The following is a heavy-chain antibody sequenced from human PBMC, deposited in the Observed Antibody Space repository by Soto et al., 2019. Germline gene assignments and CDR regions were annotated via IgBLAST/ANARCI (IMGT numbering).Heavy chain of an antibody. CDR3: AKSFCSSSSCFFLWVDP. V-gene: IGHV3-23*01. Sequence: VQLLESGGGLVQPGGSLRLSCAASGFAFSTYAMSWVRQAPGKGLECISLISGTGVPTLYAESVKGRFSVSRDNSKDTVFLEMNNLRGDDTAIYYCAKSFCSSSSCFFLWVDPWGPGTLVTVSS. CDR1: GFAFSTYA. J-gene: IGHJ5*02. D-gene: IGHD2-2*01. CDR2: ISGTGVPT.